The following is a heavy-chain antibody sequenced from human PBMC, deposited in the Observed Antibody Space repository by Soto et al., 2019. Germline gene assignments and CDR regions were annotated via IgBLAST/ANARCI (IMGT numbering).Heavy chain of an antibody. CDR1: GGTFSSYT. CDR2: IIPILGIA. CDR3: ARWTRDSDYYYYMDV. J-gene: IGHJ6*03. V-gene: IGHV1-69*02. Sequence: ASVKVSCKASGGTFSSYTISWVRQAPGQGLEWMGRIIPILGIANYAQKFQGRVTITADKSTSTAYMELSSLRSEDTAVYYCARWTRDSDYYYYMDVWGKGTTVTVSS. D-gene: IGHD6-6*01.